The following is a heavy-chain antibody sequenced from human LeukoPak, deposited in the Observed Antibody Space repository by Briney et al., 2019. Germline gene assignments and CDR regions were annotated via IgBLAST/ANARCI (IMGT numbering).Heavy chain of an antibody. V-gene: IGHV5-51*01. CDR3: ARQRYSSSSDYYYGMDV. Sequence: GEPLKISCKGSGYSFTSYWIGWVRQMPGKGLEWMGIIYPGDSDTRYSPSFQGQVTISADKSISTAYLQWSSLKASDTAMYYCARQRYSSSSDYYYGMDVWGQGTTVTVSS. CDR2: IYPGDSDT. CDR1: GYSFTSYW. D-gene: IGHD6-6*01. J-gene: IGHJ6*02.